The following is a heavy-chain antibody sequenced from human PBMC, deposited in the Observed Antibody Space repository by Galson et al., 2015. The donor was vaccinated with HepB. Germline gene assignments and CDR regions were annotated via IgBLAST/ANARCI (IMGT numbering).Heavy chain of an antibody. J-gene: IGHJ4*02. CDR3: ARGALMSTYSWDY. CDR2: INTNTGNP. V-gene: IGHV7-4-1*02. Sequence: SVKVSCKASGYTFTSYAMNWVRQAPGQGLEWMGWINTNTGNPTYVQGFTGRFVFSLDTSVSTAFLQISSLKTGDSAVYYCARGALMSTYSWDYWGQGTLVAVSS. D-gene: IGHD5/OR15-5a*01. CDR1: GYTFTSYA.